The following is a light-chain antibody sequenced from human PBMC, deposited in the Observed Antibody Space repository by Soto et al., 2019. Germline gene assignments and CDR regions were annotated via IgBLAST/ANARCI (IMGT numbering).Light chain of an antibody. CDR3: KSYDGSNTYV. V-gene: IGLV2-8*01. CDR2: EVV. CDR1: KSDIGVYDF. Sequence: QSALTQPPSASGSPGQSVTISCTGTKSDIGVYDFVSWYQHHPGKAPRLIIYEVVQRPSGVPDRFSGSKSGNPASLTVTGLQAADEADYFCKSYDGSNTYVFGSATKVTVL. J-gene: IGLJ1*01.